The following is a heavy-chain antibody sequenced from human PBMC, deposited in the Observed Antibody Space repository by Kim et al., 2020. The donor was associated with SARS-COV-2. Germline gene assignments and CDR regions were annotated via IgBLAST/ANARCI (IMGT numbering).Heavy chain of an antibody. CDR1: GYTFTSYY. CDR3: ARDSVLLWFGDGYYYGMDV. J-gene: IGHJ6*02. D-gene: IGHD3-10*01. CDR2: INPSGGST. V-gene: IGHV1-46*01. Sequence: ASVKVSCKASGYTFTSYYMHWVRQAPGQGLEWMGIINPSGGSTSYAQKFQGRVTMTRDTSTSTVYMELSSLRSEDTAVYYCARDSVLLWFGDGYYYGMDVWGQGTTVTVSS.